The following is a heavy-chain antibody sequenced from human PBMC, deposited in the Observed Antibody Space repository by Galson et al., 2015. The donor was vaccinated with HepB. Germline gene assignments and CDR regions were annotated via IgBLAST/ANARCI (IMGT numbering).Heavy chain of an antibody. CDR1: GGSISSYY. CDR2: IYTSGST. J-gene: IGHJ5*02. CDR3: ARDFVATGTTSNWFDP. Sequence: SETLSLTCTVSGGSISSYYWSWIRQPAGKGLEWIGRIYTSGSTNYNPSLKSRVTMSVDTSKNQFSLKLSSVTAADTAVYYCARDFVATGTTSNWFDPWGQGTLVTVSS. V-gene: IGHV4-4*07. D-gene: IGHD1/OR15-1a*01.